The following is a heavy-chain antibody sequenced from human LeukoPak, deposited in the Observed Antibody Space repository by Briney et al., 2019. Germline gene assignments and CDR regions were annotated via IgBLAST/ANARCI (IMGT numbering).Heavy chain of an antibody. Sequence: NAGGSLRLSCAASGFTFSDYYMSWIRQAPGKGLEWVSYISSSGSTIYYADSVKGRFPISRDNAKDSLYLQMHSLRAEATAVYYCAREFRTIKLNYYSSGSYYNYWGQGTLVTVSS. CDR3: AREFRTIKLNYYSSGSYYNY. J-gene: IGHJ4*02. V-gene: IGHV3-11*04. CDR2: ISSSGSTI. D-gene: IGHD3-10*01. CDR1: GFTFSDYY.